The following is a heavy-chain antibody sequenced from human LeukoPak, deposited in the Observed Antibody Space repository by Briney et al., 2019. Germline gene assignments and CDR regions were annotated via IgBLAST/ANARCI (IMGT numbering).Heavy chain of an antibody. Sequence: PGRSLRLSCAASGFTFDDYAMHWVRQAPGKGLEWVSGISWNSGSIAYADSVKARFTISRDNAKNSLYLQMNSLRPEDTALDYCVKDQGVRGNYFYCLDVWGKGTTVTVSS. D-gene: IGHD3-10*01. J-gene: IGHJ6*03. CDR2: ISWNSGSI. CDR1: GFTFDDYA. V-gene: IGHV3-9*01. CDR3: VKDQGVRGNYFYCLDV.